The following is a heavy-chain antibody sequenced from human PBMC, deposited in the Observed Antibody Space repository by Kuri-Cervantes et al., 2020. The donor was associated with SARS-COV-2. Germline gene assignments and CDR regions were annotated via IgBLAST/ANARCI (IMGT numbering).Heavy chain of an antibody. V-gene: IGHV3-48*01. CDR3: ARGGSDYYYYYGMDV. CDR2: ISSSSSTI. J-gene: IGHJ6*02. D-gene: IGHD1-26*01. Sequence: GGSLRLSCAASGFTFSSYSMNWVRQAPGKGLEWVSYISSSSSTIYYADSVKGRFAISRDNAKNSLYLQMNSLRAEDTAVYCCARGGSDYYYYYGMDVWGQGTTVTVSS. CDR1: GFTFSSYS.